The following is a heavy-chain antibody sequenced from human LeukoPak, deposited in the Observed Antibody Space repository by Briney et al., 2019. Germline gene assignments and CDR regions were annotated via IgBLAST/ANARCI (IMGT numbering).Heavy chain of an antibody. CDR3: ARGAVTTIASSARHFDL. V-gene: IGHV3-53*01. Sequence: QPGGSLRLSCAASGFTFSSYSMNWVRQAPGKGLEWVSVIYSGGSTYYADSVKGRFTISRDNSKNTLYLQMNSLRAEDTAVYYCARGAVTTIASSARHFDLWGRGTLVTVSS. CDR2: IYSGGST. J-gene: IGHJ2*01. CDR1: GFTFSSYS. D-gene: IGHD4-17*01.